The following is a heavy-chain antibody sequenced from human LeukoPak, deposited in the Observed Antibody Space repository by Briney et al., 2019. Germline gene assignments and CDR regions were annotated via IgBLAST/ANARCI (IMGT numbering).Heavy chain of an antibody. D-gene: IGHD4-17*01. CDR3: TKDPNGDYVGALDP. Sequence: GGSLRLSCAPSGFTFRSFAMTWVRHAPGKGREWVASITGNHGPTYNTDSVKDRFTISRDNSQNTLYLQMDSLRAEDTAVYYCTKDPNGDYVGALDPWGQGTLVTVSS. CDR2: ITGNHGPT. J-gene: IGHJ5*02. CDR1: GFTFRSFA. V-gene: IGHV3-23*01.